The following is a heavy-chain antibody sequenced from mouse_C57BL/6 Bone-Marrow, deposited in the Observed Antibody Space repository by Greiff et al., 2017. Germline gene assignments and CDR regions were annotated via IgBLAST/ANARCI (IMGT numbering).Heavy chain of an antibody. Sequence: VQLQQPGAELVRPGSSVKLSCKASGYTFTSYWMDWVKQRPGQGLEWIGNIYPSDSETHYNQKFKDKATLTVDKSSRTAYMQLSSLTSEDSAVYYCARSIVKYFDVWGTGTTVTVSS. CDR2: IYPSDSET. J-gene: IGHJ1*03. D-gene: IGHD2-5*01. V-gene: IGHV1-61*01. CDR1: GYTFTSYW. CDR3: ARSIVKYFDV.